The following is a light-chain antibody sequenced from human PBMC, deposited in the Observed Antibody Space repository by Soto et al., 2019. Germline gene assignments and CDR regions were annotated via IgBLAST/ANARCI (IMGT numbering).Light chain of an antibody. J-gene: IGLJ2*01. CDR2: DVS. CDR3: SSYTSSSTVV. V-gene: IGLV2-14*01. CDR1: SSDVGGYNS. Sequence: QSALTQPASVSGSPGQSITISCTGTSSDVGGYNSVSWYQQHPGKAPELMIYDVSNRPSGVSNLFSGSKSVNTASLTISGLQAEDEADYYCSSYTSSSTVVFGGGTKLTVL.